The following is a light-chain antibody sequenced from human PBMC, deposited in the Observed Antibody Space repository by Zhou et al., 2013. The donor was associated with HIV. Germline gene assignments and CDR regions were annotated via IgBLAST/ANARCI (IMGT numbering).Light chain of an antibody. V-gene: IGKV3-20*01. CDR1: QYMDVNY. CDR2: GAS. J-gene: IGKJ3*01. Sequence: EIVLTQSPGTLSLSPGERATLSCRASQYMDVNYLAWYQQRPGQAPRLLIYGASSRATGIPDRFSGSGSGTDFTLTISRLEPEDFAVYYCQEYGSSPIFGPGTKVDIK. CDR3: QEYGSSPI.